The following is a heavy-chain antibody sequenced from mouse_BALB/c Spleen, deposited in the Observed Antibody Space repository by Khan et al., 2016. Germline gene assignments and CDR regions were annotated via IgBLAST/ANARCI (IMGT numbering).Heavy chain of an antibody. D-gene: IGHD2-14*01. CDR2: INTYPGEP. Sequence: QIQLVQSGPELKKPGETVKISCKASGYTFTNYGMNWVKQAPGKGLKWMGWINTYPGEPTYGDDFKGRFAFSLETSASTAYLPFNNFKNEDTGTYFCARGAYDGTWFVYWGQGTLVTVSA. CDR1: GYTFTNYG. J-gene: IGHJ3*01. V-gene: IGHV9-3-1*01. CDR3: ARGAYDGTWFVY.